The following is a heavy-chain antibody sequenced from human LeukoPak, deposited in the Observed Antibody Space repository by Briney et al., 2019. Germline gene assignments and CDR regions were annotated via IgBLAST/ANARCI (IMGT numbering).Heavy chain of an antibody. V-gene: IGHV4-59*01. CDR2: IYYSGST. Sequence: SETLSLTCTVSCGSISSYYWSWIRQPPRKGLESIGYIYYSGSTNYNPSLKSRVTISVDTSKNQFSLKLSSVTAADTAVYYCARTTEGGYTYDYFYYYYMDVWGKGTTVTISS. CDR3: ARTTEGGYTYDYFYYYYMDV. J-gene: IGHJ6*03. D-gene: IGHD5-18*01. CDR1: CGSISSYY.